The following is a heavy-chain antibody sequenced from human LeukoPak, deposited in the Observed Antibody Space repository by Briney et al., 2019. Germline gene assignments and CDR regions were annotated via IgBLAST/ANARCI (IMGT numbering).Heavy chain of an antibody. CDR2: IILIFGTA. CDR1: GGTFSSYA. V-gene: IGHV1-69*13. J-gene: IGHJ5*02. D-gene: IGHD2-15*01. CDR3: ARGGFCSGGSCYSYWFDP. Sequence: ASVKVSCKASGGTFSSYAISWVRQAPGQGLEWMGGIILIFGTANYAQKFQGRVTITADESTSTAYMELSSLRSEDTAVYYCARGGFCSGGSCYSYWFDPWGQGTLVTVSS.